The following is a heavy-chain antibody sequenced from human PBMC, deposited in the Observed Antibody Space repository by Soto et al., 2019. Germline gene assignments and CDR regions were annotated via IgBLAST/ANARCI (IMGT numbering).Heavy chain of an antibody. V-gene: IGHV5-51*01. D-gene: IGHD7-27*01. J-gene: IGHJ4*02. CDR1: GYTFTNYW. Sequence: GEPLKVSCEGSGYTFTNYWIGWVRKMPGKGLEWMGIIYPGDSDTRYSPSFQGQVTFSADKSTRSAYLQWSSLKASDSAIYFCARRARGNWAFDYWGQGTLVTVSS. CDR2: IYPGDSDT. CDR3: ARRARGNWAFDY.